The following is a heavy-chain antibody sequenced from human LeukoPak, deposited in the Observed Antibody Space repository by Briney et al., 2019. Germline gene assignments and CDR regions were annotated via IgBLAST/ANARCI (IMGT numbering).Heavy chain of an antibody. J-gene: IGHJ4*02. CDR2: IWYDGSNK. D-gene: IGHD3-10*01. Sequence: GGSLRLSCAASGFTFSSYGMHWVRQAPGKGLEWVAVIWYDGSNKYYADSVMGRFTISRDNSKNTLYLQMNSLRAEDTAVYYCAREGFMVRGVITGFDYWGQGTLVTVSS. CDR3: AREGFMVRGVITGFDY. CDR1: GFTFSSYG. V-gene: IGHV3-33*01.